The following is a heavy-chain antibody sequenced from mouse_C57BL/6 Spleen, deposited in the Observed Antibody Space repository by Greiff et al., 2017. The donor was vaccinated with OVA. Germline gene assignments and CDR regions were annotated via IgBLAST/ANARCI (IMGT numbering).Heavy chain of an antibody. CDR1: GFTFSSYA. V-gene: IGHV5-4*03. Sequence: DVKLVESGGGLVKPGGSLKLSCAASGFTFSSYAMSWVRQTPEKRLEWVATISDGGSYTYYPDNVKGRFTISRDNAKNNLYLQMSHLKSEDTAMYYCARGGLRRFYAMDYWGQGTSVTVSS. CDR3: ARGGLRRFYAMDY. J-gene: IGHJ4*01. D-gene: IGHD2-4*01. CDR2: ISDGGSYT.